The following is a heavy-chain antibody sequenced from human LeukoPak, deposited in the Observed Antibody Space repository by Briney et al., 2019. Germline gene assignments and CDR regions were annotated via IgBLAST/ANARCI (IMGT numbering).Heavy chain of an antibody. D-gene: IGHD3-22*01. J-gene: IGHJ1*01. CDR2: IIPIFGTA. CDR1: GGTFSSYA. Sequence: GASVKVSCTASGGTFSSYAISWVRQAPGQGLEWMGGIIPIFGTANYAQKFQGRVTITADESTSTAYMELSSLRSEDTAVYYCARDAYYYDSSTKRYFQHWGQGTLVTVSS. V-gene: IGHV1-69*13. CDR3: ARDAYYYDSSTKRYFQH.